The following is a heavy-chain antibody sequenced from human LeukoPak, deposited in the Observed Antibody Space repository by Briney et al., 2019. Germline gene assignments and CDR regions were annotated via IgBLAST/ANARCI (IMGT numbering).Heavy chain of an antibody. CDR1: GFTFSTYN. D-gene: IGHD1-26*01. J-gene: IGHJ5*01. V-gene: IGHV3-48*01. CDR2: IKSGGIAV. Sequence: GGSLRLSCAASGFTFSTYNMLWVRQTPGKGLEFLFYIKSGGIAVHYADSVKDRFTFSRDNAKNSLYLQMTGLRVEDSGIYYCARVGSRGDWFDYWGQGTRVTVSS. CDR3: ARVGSRGDWFDY.